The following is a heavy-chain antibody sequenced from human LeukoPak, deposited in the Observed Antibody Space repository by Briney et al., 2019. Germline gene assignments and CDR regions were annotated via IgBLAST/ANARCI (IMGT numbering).Heavy chain of an antibody. Sequence: GGSLRLSCAASGFTFSNYWMGWVRQAPGKRPEWVANMNIDGSEKYYADSVKGRLSISRDNAKNSLYLQMNSLRAEDTAVYYCARAYGDPGHYFDYWGQGTLVIVSS. CDR3: ARAYGDPGHYFDY. J-gene: IGHJ4*02. D-gene: IGHD4-17*01. V-gene: IGHV3-7*01. CDR1: GFTFSNYW. CDR2: MNIDGSEK.